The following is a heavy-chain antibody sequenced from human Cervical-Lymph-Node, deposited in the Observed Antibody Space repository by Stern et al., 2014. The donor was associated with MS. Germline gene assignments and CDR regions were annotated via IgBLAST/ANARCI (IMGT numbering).Heavy chain of an antibody. CDR2: ISNDGSNK. J-gene: IGHJ4*02. CDR1: GFTFSRYG. Sequence: VQLVESGGGVVQPGRSLRLSCAASGFTFSRYGMHWVRQAPGKGLEWVAVISNDGSNKYYADSLKGRFTISRDNSKNTLYLEMNSLRVEDTAVYYCATSPRGGYDSQIDFWGQGTLVTVSS. CDR3: ATSPRGGYDSQIDF. D-gene: IGHD5-12*01. V-gene: IGHV3-30*03.